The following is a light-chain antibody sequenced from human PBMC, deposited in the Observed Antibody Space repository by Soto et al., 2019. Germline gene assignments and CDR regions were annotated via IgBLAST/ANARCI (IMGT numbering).Light chain of an antibody. Sequence: SYELTQPPSVSVAPGKTASITCEGNNIGRKSVHWYQQRPGQAPMVVIYYDGDRPSGIPERFSGSNSGTAATLTISRVEARDEADYYCQVWDSSVDHIIFGGGTKLTVL. CDR2: YDG. CDR1: NIGRKS. V-gene: IGLV3-21*04. CDR3: QVWDSSVDHII. J-gene: IGLJ2*01.